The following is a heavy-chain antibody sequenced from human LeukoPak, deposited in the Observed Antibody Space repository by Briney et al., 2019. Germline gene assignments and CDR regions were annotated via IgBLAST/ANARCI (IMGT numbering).Heavy chain of an antibody. Sequence: SVKVSCKAPGGSFGRYAISWVRQAPGQGLEWMGGIIPIFGTANYAQKFQGRVTVTADESTSTAYMELSSLRSEDTVVYYCARQSYYDFWSGYSLGAFDIWGQGTMVTVSS. CDR3: ARQSYYDFWSGYSLGAFDI. D-gene: IGHD3-3*01. V-gene: IGHV1-69*13. CDR1: GGSFGRYA. J-gene: IGHJ3*02. CDR2: IIPIFGTA.